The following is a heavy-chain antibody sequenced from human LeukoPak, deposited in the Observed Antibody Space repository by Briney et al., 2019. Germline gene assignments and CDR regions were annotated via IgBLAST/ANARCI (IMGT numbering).Heavy chain of an antibody. CDR2: ISPDGRST. V-gene: IGHV3-74*01. Sequence: GGSLRLSGAASGFTFSVFWMFWVRQAPGQGLVWVSHISPDGRSTNYADSVKGRFTISRDNARNTLYLQLNSLTAEDTAVYYCAMGYKSAYSWDYWGQGTLVTVSS. CDR3: AMGYKSAYSWDY. J-gene: IGHJ4*02. D-gene: IGHD5-18*01. CDR1: GFTFSVFW.